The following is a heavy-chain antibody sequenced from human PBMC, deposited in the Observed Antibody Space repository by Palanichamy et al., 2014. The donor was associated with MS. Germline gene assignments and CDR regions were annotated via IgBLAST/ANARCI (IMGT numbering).Heavy chain of an antibody. J-gene: IGHJ4*02. CDR1: GFTFSSYW. CDR3: ARDRTDYGGNTRGDY. Sequence: EVQLVESGGGLVQPGGSLRLSCAASGFTFSSYWMSWVRQAPGRGLEWVANIKQDGSEKYYGGSVKGRVTISRDNAKNSLYLQMNSLGAEDTAVYYCARDRTDYGGNTRGDYWGQGTLVTVSS. D-gene: IGHD4-23*01. CDR2: IKQDGSEK. V-gene: IGHV3-7*01.